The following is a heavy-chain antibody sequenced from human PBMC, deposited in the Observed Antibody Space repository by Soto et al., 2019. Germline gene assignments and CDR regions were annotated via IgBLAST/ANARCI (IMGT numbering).Heavy chain of an antibody. D-gene: IGHD1-26*01. CDR2: IYYSGST. V-gene: IGHV4-30-4*01. CDR1: GGSISSGDYY. Sequence: SETLSLTCTVSGGSISSGDYYWSWIRQPPGKGLEWIGYIYYSGSTYYNPSLKSRVTISVDTSKNQFSLKLNSVTAADTAVYYCAREGVLGATADYRGQGTLVTVSS. CDR3: AREGVLGATADY. J-gene: IGHJ4*02.